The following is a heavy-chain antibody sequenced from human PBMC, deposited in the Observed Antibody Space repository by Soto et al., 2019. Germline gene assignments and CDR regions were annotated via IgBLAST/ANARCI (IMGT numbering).Heavy chain of an antibody. CDR1: GFILSTYA. D-gene: IGHD4-17*01. CDR3: AHPRGYGVFDAVDI. J-gene: IGHJ3*02. CDR2: ISNTGGST. V-gene: IGHV3-23*01. Sequence: GGSLRLSCAACGFILSTYAMNWVRQAPGKGLECVSAISNTGGSTFYAESVRGRFTISRDNSINTLYLQMTSLRTEDTAVYYCAHPRGYGVFDAVDIWGRGTMVTVSS.